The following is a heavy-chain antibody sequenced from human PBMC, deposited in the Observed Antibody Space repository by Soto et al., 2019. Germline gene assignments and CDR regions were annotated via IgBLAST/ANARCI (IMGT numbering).Heavy chain of an antibody. J-gene: IGHJ4*02. Sequence: QVQLVESGGGVVQPGRSLRLSCAASGFTFSSYGMHWVRQAPGKGLERVAGISYDGSNKYYADSVKGRFTISRDNSKNTLYLRMKSLRAEDTAVYYCAKGSTAMTNFDYSGQGTLVTVAA. CDR3: AKGSTAMTNFDY. D-gene: IGHD5-18*01. CDR2: ISYDGSNK. CDR1: GFTFSSYG. V-gene: IGHV3-30*18.